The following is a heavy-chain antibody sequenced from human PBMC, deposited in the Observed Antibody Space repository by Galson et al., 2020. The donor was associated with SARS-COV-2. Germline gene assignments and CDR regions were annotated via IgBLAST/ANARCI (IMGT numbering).Heavy chain of an antibody. Sequence: ETPETLSLTCTVSGGSISSGAYYWSWIRQYPGTGLEWIGYIYYNGNTYYNPSLRGRVTVSVDTSMNQFSLKLLSVTASDTAVYYCAKEASGYSSGWYYWFDPWGQGTLVTVSS. CDR1: GGSISSGAYY. D-gene: IGHD6-19*01. J-gene: IGHJ5*02. V-gene: IGHV4-31*03. CDR3: AKEASGYSSGWYYWFDP. CDR2: IYYNGNT.